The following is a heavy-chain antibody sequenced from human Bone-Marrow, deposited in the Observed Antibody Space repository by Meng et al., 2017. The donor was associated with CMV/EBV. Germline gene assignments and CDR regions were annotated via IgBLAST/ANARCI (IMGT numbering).Heavy chain of an antibody. CDR2: ISAYNGNT. CDR3: ATTAPWGVTGTDFDY. Sequence: ASVKVSCKASGYTFTSYGISWVRQAPGQGLEWMGWISAYNGNTNYAQKLQGRVTMTTDTSTSTAYMELRSLRSDDTAVYYCATTAPWGVTGTDFDYWGQGTLVIVSS. J-gene: IGHJ4*02. D-gene: IGHD1-20*01. V-gene: IGHV1-18*01. CDR1: GYTFTSYG.